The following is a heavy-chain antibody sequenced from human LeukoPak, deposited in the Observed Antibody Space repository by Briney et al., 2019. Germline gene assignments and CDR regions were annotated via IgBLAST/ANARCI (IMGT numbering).Heavy chain of an antibody. CDR1: GFTFSSYG. Sequence: GGSLRLSCAASGFTFSSYGMHWVRQAPGKGLEWVAFIRYDGSNKYYADSVKGRFTISRDNSKNTLYLQMNSLRAEDTAVYYCAKAEVVAALYYFDYWGQETLVTVSS. J-gene: IGHJ4*02. D-gene: IGHD2-15*01. CDR2: IRYDGSNK. CDR3: AKAEVVAALYYFDY. V-gene: IGHV3-30*02.